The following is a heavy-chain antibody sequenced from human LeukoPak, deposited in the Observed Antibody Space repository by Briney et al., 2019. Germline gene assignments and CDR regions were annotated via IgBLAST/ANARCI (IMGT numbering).Heavy chain of an antibody. D-gene: IGHD1-1*01. Sequence: GGSLRLSCAASGFTFSDYYMSWIRQAPGKGLEWVSYISSSGSTIYYADSVKGRFTISRDNAKNSLYLQTNSLRAEDTAVYYCARGPSNWNDESYYFDYWGQGTLVTVSS. CDR3: ARGPSNWNDESYYFDY. J-gene: IGHJ4*02. V-gene: IGHV3-11*01. CDR2: ISSSGSTI. CDR1: GFTFSDYY.